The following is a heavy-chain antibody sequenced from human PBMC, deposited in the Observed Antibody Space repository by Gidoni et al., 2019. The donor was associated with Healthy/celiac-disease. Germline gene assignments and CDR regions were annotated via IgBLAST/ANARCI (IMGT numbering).Heavy chain of an antibody. J-gene: IGHJ6*02. CDR2: ISSSGSTI. D-gene: IGHD4-17*01. Sequence: EVQLVESGGGLVQPGGSLRPPCAASGFTFSSYEMNWVRQAPGKGLAWVSSISSSGSTIYYADSVKGRFTISRDNAKNSLYLQMNSLRAEDTAVYYCARDAPYGDYDYYGMDVWGQGTTVPVSS. V-gene: IGHV3-48*03. CDR1: GFTFSSYE. CDR3: ARDAPYGDYDYYGMDV.